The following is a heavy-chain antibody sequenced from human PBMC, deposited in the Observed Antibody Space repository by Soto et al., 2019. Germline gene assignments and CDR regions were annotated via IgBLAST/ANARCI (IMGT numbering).Heavy chain of an antibody. CDR3: AITRRDCSSTTCYAPFDY. CDR1: GLTFSSYA. D-gene: IGHD2-2*01. J-gene: IGHJ4*02. CDR2: LSYDGRNE. Sequence: GGSLRLSCAAPGLTFSSYAIHWVRQAPGKGPEWVALLSYDGRNEYYADSVKGRFTISRDNSKNTLYLQMNSLRTEDTAVYYCAITRRDCSSTTCYAPFDYWGQGTLVTVSS. V-gene: IGHV3-30-3*01.